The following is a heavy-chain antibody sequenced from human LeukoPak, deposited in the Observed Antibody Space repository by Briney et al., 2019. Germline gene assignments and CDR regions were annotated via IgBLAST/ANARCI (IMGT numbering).Heavy chain of an antibody. CDR2: IYSDGTT. V-gene: IGHV4-59*01. J-gene: IGHJ4*03. D-gene: IGHD3-22*01. CDR3: ARDTRSYDTSGYYYFDY. Sequence: PSETLSLTCSVSGASTTSYYWNWIRQAPGKGLEWIGYIYSDGTTSYSPSLRSRVTISIDTSRNQFSLKLSSVTAADAAVYYCARDTRSYDTSGYYYFDYWGQGTTVTVSS. CDR1: GASTTSYY.